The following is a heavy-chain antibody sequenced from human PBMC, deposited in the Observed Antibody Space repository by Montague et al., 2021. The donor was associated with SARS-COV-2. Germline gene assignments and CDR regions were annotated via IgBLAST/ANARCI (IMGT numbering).Heavy chain of an antibody. V-gene: IGHV4-61*02. D-gene: IGHD3-9*01. J-gene: IGHJ4*02. Sequence: TLSLTCTVSGGSISSGSYYWSWIRQPAGKGLEWIGRIYTSGSTSYXPSLKSRVTISVDTSKNQFSLKLSSVTAADTAVYYCARGVLRYFDWTSPFDYWGQGTLVTVSS. CDR1: GGSISSGSYY. CDR3: ARGVLRYFDWTSPFDY. CDR2: IYTSGST.